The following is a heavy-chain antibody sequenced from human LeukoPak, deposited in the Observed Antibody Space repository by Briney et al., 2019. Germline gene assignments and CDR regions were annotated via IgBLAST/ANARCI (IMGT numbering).Heavy chain of an antibody. CDR3: ARGPYGGPFDI. CDR1: GYTFTGYY. J-gene: IGHJ3*02. V-gene: IGHV1-8*02. D-gene: IGHD4-23*01. Sequence: ASVKVSCKASGYTFTGYYMHWVRQAPGQGLEWMGWMNPNSGNTGYAQKLQGRVTMTTDTSTSTAYMELRSLRSDDTAVYYCARGPYGGPFDIWGQGTMVTVSS. CDR2: MNPNSGNT.